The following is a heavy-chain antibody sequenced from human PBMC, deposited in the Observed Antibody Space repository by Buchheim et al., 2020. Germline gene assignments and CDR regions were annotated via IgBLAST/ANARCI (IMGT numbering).Heavy chain of an antibody. CDR3: ARGGDASGYDSFDY. D-gene: IGHD3-3*01. J-gene: IGHJ4*02. Sequence: QVQLVESGGGVVQSGGSLRLTCAASGFRFSGYAMHWVRQAPGKGLEWVALIWYDRSKKYYADSVTGRFTISRDNSKYTLFLEMNSLRAEDTAVYYCARGGDASGYDSFDYWGQGTL. CDR2: IWYDRSKK. CDR1: GFRFSGYA. V-gene: IGHV3-33*01.